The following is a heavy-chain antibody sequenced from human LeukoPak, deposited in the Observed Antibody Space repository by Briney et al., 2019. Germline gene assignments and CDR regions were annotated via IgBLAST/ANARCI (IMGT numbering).Heavy chain of an antibody. CDR3: ARGFSYSSGWYSRYYFDY. Sequence: ASVKVSCKASGGTFSSYAISWVRQAPGQGLEWMGGIIPIFGTANYAQKFQGRVTITADESTSTAYMELSSLRSEDTAVYYCARGFSYSSGWYSRYYFDYWGQGTLVTISS. J-gene: IGHJ4*02. V-gene: IGHV1-69*13. CDR1: GGTFSSYA. D-gene: IGHD6-19*01. CDR2: IIPIFGTA.